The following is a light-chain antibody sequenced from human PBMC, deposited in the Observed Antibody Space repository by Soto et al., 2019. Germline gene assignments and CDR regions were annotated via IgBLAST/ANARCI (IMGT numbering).Light chain of an antibody. CDR3: QQYNGYWT. J-gene: IGKJ1*01. V-gene: IGKV1-5*03. Sequence: DLQMTQSPSTLSASVGDRVTITCRASQGISDSLAWYQQKPGKAPKLLIYEAYNLKSGVPSRFSGSGSGTEYTLTISILQPDDFASYYCQQYNGYWTFGQGTKVEIK. CDR2: EAY. CDR1: QGISDS.